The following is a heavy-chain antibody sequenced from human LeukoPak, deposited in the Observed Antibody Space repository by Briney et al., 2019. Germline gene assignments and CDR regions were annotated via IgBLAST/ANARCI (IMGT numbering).Heavy chain of an antibody. D-gene: IGHD1-26*01. J-gene: IGHJ4*02. V-gene: IGHV3-23*01. CDR1: GFTFSSYA. CDR3: AKGRREQPFDY. CDR2: ISGSGGNT. Sequence: GGSLRLSCAASGFTFSSYAMSWVRQAPEKGLEWVSAISGSGGNTYYADSVKGRFTISRDNSKNTLCLQMNSLRAEDTAVYYCAKGRREQPFDYWGQGTLVTVSS.